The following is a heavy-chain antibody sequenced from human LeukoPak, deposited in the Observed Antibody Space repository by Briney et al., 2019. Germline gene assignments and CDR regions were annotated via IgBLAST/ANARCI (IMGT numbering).Heavy chain of an antibody. J-gene: IGHJ5*02. CDR1: GSTFSSYN. Sequence: GGSLRLSCAASGSTFSSYNMNWVRQAPGKGLVWVSSITSSSSYIYYADSVKGRFTISRDNAKNSLYLQMNSLRAEDTAVYYCARDLEGYYGSWGQGTLVTVSS. CDR2: ITSSSSYI. D-gene: IGHD3-10*01. V-gene: IGHV3-21*01. CDR3: ARDLEGYYGS.